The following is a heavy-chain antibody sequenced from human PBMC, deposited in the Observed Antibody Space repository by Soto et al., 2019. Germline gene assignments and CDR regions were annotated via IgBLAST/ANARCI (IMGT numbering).Heavy chain of an antibody. CDR3: AKDGNPIPYLTGYYRLGWFDP. D-gene: IGHD3-9*01. V-gene: IGHV3-23*01. Sequence: QPGGSLRLSCAASGFTFSSYAMGWVRQAPGKGLEWVSAISGSGGSTYYADSVKGRFTISRDNSKNTLYLQMNSLRAEDTAVYYCAKDGNPIPYLTGYYRLGWFDPWGQGTLVTVSS. CDR2: ISGSGGST. CDR1: GFTFSSYA. J-gene: IGHJ5*02.